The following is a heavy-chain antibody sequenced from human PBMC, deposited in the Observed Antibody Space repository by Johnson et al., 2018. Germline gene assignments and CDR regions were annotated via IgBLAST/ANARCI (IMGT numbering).Heavy chain of an antibody. CDR2: INSDGSST. D-gene: IGHD2-2*01. J-gene: IGHJ3*02. Sequence: VQLQESGGGLVQPGGSLRLSCAASGFTFSSYWMHWVRQAPGKGLVWVSRINSDGSSTSYADSVKGRFTISRDNAKNTLYLQMNSLRAEDTAVYYCAREDQVHRDAFAIWGQGTMVTVSS. V-gene: IGHV3-74*01. CDR1: GFTFSSYW. CDR3: AREDQVHRDAFAI.